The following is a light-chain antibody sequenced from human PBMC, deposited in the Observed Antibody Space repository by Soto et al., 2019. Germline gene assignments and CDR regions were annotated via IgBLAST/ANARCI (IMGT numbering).Light chain of an antibody. CDR3: CSYGRSVV. Sequence: SYELTQPPSVSVAPGQTARITCGGNNIETKSVHWYQQRPGQAPVLVVYDDRDRPSGIPERFSGSNSGNPATLTITRVEAGDEADYYCCSYGRSVVFGGGTKLTVL. J-gene: IGLJ2*01. V-gene: IGLV3-21*02. CDR2: DDR. CDR1: NIETKS.